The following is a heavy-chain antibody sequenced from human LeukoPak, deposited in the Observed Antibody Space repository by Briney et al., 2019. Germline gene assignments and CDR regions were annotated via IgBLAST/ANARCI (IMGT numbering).Heavy chain of an antibody. CDR1: GGSVSGYY. D-gene: IGHD6-13*01. CDR2: IHYSGST. V-gene: IGHV4-59*02. Sequence: SETLSLTCTVSGGSVSGYYWSWIRQPPGKGLEWIGYIHYSGSTSYNPSLKSRVTISVDTSKDQLSLKLSSVSAADTAVYYCARGSIAAAGSDNIDYWGQGTLVTVSS. CDR3: ARGSIAAAGSDNIDY. J-gene: IGHJ4*02.